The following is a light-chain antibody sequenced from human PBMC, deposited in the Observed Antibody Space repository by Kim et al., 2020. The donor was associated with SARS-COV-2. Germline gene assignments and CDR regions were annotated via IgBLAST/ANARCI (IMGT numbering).Light chain of an antibody. CDR2: DAS. Sequence: LSPRQRPTLPWSARRSVSSYLAWNQQEHAQAPRLLIDDASIRATGIPARFSGSGFGTDFTLTISGLEPQDFAVYYCQQRSNWPRTFGQGTKVDIK. CDR1: RSVSSY. J-gene: IGKJ1*01. CDR3: QQRSNWPRT. V-gene: IGKV3-11*01.